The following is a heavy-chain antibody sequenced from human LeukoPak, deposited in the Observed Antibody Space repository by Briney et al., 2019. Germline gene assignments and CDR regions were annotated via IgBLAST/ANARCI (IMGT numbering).Heavy chain of an antibody. CDR3: ARSAFLVTAPGLYYFDY. Sequence: ASVKVSCKASGYTFTSYGISWVRQAPGQGLEWMAWISGYNDNTNYAQKFQGRVTMTTDTSTSTAYMELRSLRSDDTAVYYCARSAFLVTAPGLYYFDYWGQGTLVAVSS. J-gene: IGHJ4*02. CDR2: ISGYNDNT. V-gene: IGHV1-18*01. D-gene: IGHD6-13*01. CDR1: GYTFTSYG.